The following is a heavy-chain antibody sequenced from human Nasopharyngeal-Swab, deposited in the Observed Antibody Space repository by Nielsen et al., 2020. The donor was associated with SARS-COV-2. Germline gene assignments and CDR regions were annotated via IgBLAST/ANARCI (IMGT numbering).Heavy chain of an antibody. J-gene: IGHJ4*02. Sequence: GESLKISCAASGFTFSDYYMSWIRQAPGKGLEWVSYISSSSSYTNYAGSVKGRFTISRDNAKSSLYLQMNSLRAEDTAVYYCARVHYSNVQYYFDYWGQGTLVTVSS. CDR1: GFTFSDYY. CDR2: ISSSSSYT. CDR3: ARVHYSNVQYYFDY. D-gene: IGHD4-11*01. V-gene: IGHV3-11*06.